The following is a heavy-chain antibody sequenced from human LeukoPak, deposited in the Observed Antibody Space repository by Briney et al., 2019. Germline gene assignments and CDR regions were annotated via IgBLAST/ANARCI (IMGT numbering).Heavy chain of an antibody. CDR1: GGSISSYY. CDR3: ARESTTIAVAGTGYSWFDP. J-gene: IGHJ5*02. CDR2: IYYSGST. Sequence: SETLSLTRTVSGGSISSYYWSWIRQPPGKGLEWIGYIYYSGSTNYNPSLKSRVTISVDTSKNQFSLKLSSVTAADTAVYYCARESTTIAVAGTGYSWFDPWGQGTLVTVSS. D-gene: IGHD6-19*01. V-gene: IGHV4-59*12.